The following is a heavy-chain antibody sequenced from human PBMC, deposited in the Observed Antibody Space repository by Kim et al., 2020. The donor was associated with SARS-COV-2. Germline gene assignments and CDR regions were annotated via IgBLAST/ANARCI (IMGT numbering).Heavy chain of an antibody. J-gene: IGHJ6*02. V-gene: IGHV1-24*01. CDR1: GYSFNGLN. D-gene: IGHD3-10*01. CDR3: TTNKGVRGEDGMDV. CDR2: FDHEDNER. Sequence: ASVKVSCKVSGYSFNGLNMHWVRQGPGKGLEWMGGFDHEDNERVYGQQFQGRVTMTEDTSTDTGYMELTDLRSEDTAVYFCTTNKGVRGEDGMDVWGQGTTVTVSS.